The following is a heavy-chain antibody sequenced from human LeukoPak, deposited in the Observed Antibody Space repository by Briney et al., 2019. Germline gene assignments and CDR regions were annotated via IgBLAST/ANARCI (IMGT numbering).Heavy chain of an antibody. J-gene: IGHJ4*02. D-gene: IGHD3-10*01. CDR3: ARKLRGSGSYFNYDY. Sequence: GRSLRLSCAASGFTFSTYAMTWVRQAPGKGLEWVSAISASGDSTYYADSVKGRFAISRDESKKTLYLQMNRLRADDTAVYYCARKLRGSGSYFNYDYWGQGTLVTVSS. CDR1: GFTFSTYA. CDR2: ISASGDST. V-gene: IGHV3-23*01.